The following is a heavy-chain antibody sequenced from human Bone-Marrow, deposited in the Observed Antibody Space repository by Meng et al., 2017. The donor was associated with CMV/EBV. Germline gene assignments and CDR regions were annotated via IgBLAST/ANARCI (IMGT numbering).Heavy chain of an antibody. Sequence: GGSLRLSCAASGFTFSSYWMHWVRQAPGKGLVWVSRINSDGSSTSYADSVKGRLTISRDNAKNTLYLQMNSLRAEDTAVYYCARGCYDFWSGCYDYYYYGMDVCGQGTTVTVSS. V-gene: IGHV3-74*01. J-gene: IGHJ6*02. D-gene: IGHD3-3*01. CDR1: GFTFSSYW. CDR3: ARGCYDFWSGCYDYYYYGMDV. CDR2: INSDGSST.